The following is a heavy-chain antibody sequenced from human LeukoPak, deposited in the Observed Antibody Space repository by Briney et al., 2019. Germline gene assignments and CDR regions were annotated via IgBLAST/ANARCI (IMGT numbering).Heavy chain of an antibody. CDR1: GFSCSIYW. V-gene: IGHV3-7*05. Sequence: LTGVSLRLSCAASGFSCSIYWMIWVRQAPGKGLEWVASLKQDGSEKYYVDSVKGRFTISRDNAKNSLSLQMNRLRAEDTAVYYCARWVSGWGVWGQGTTVTV. J-gene: IGHJ6*02. CDR3: ARWVSGWGV. CDR2: LKQDGSEK. D-gene: IGHD3-16*01.